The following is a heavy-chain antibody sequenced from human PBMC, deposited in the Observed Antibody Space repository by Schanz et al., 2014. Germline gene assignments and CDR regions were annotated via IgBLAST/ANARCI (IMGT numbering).Heavy chain of an antibody. V-gene: IGHV3-7*01. D-gene: IGHD6-19*01. CDR1: GFTFSRYA. CDR2: IKQDGSEK. Sequence: EVQLVESGGGLVQPGGSLRLSCAASGFTFSRYAMHWVRQAPGKGLEWVANIKQDGSEKYYVDSVKGRFTISRDNAKNPLYLQMNSLRAEDTAVYHCAKDLPAVAVAPLMTGLYDSWGQGTLVTVSS. J-gene: IGHJ4*02. CDR3: AKDLPAVAVAPLMTGLYDS.